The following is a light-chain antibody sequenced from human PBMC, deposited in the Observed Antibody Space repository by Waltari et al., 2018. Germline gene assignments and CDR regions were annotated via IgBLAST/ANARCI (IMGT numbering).Light chain of an antibody. Sequence: DIQMTQSPSSLSASVGDRVTITCRASQSNSSYLNWYQQKPGKAPKLLIYAASSLQSGVPSRFSGSGSGTDFTLTISSLQPEDFATYYCQQSYSTRLTFGGGTKVEIK. CDR2: AAS. CDR1: QSNSSY. V-gene: IGKV1-39*01. CDR3: QQSYSTRLT. J-gene: IGKJ4*01.